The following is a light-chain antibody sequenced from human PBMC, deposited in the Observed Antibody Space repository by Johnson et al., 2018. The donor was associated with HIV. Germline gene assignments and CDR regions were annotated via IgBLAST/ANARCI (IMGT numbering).Light chain of an antibody. CDR3: GTWDNGLWCYV. CDR2: EDN. V-gene: IGLV1-51*02. J-gene: IGLJ1*01. Sequence: QSVLTQPPSVSAAPGQRVNISCSGNSSNIENYFVSWYQQLPGAAPRLLIYEDNKRPSGIADRFSGSKSGTSATLGITGLQTGDEADYYGGTWDNGLWCYVFGSGSKATAL. CDR1: SSNIENYF.